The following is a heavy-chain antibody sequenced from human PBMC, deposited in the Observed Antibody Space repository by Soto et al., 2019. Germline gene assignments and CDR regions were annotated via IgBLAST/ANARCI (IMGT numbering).Heavy chain of an antibody. Sequence: QVQLQESGPGLLKPSETLSLTCSVSGASVSSDYYHWSWARQPPGKGLEWIGSFSDRGNINYPPSLNRRLRITIDTSAYQLCLKLTFVATAGRAVYYGATFLVGNGGRGYWGQGILVNVSS. J-gene: IGHJ4*02. CDR2: FSDRGNI. CDR3: ATFLVGNGGRGY. CDR1: GASVSSDYYH. V-gene: IGHV4-61*01. D-gene: IGHD3-3*02.